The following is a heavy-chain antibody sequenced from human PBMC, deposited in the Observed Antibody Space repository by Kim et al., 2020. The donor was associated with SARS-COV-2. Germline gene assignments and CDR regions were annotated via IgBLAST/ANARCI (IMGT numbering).Heavy chain of an antibody. CDR1: GFTFSSYW. V-gene: IGHV3-7*01. CDR2: IKQDGSEK. J-gene: IGHJ4*02. Sequence: GGSLRLSCAASGFTFSSYWMSWVRQAPGKGLEWVANIKQDGSEKYYVDSVKGRFTISRDNAKNSLYLQMNSLRAEDTAVYYCARDPGCSSTSCADTNFDYWGQGTLVTVSS. D-gene: IGHD2-2*01. CDR3: ARDPGCSSTSCADTNFDY.